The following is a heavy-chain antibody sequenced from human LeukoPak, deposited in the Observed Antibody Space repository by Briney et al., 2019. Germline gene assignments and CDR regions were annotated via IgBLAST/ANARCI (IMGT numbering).Heavy chain of an antibody. Sequence: GGSLRLSCAASGFTFSSYSMNWVRQAPGKGLEWVSSIGSSSSYIYYADSVKGRFTISRDNAKNSLYLQMNSLRAEDTAVYYCAKDGEGIVGATAFDIWGQGTMVTVSS. CDR1: GFTFSSYS. CDR2: IGSSSSYI. D-gene: IGHD1-26*01. V-gene: IGHV3-21*04. J-gene: IGHJ3*02. CDR3: AKDGEGIVGATAFDI.